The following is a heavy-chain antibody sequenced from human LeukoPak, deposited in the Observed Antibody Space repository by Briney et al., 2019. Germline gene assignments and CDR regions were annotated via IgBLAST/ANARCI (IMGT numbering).Heavy chain of an antibody. V-gene: IGHV4-61*01. Sequence: SETLSLTCTVSGVPVSSDNYYWGWIRQPPGKGLEWIGTIYYSGSTYYSGSTFYNPSLKSRVAISVDTSKNQFSLNLSSVTATDTAVYYCARSLLTRFDPWGQGTLVTVSS. CDR2: IYYSGSTYYSGST. CDR3: ARSLLTRFDP. CDR1: GVPVSSDNYY. J-gene: IGHJ5*02.